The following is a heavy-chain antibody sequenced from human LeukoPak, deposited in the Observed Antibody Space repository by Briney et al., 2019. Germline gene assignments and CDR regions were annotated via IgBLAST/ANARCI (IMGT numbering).Heavy chain of an antibody. V-gene: IGHV4-39*01. D-gene: IGHD4-17*01. CDR3: ARSTVTALAHEYFQH. J-gene: IGHJ1*01. CDR2: IYYSGST. Sequence: PSETLSLTCTVSGGSISSSSYYWGWIRQPPGKGLEWIGSIYYSGSTYYNPSLKSRVTISVDTSKNQFSLKLSSVTAADTAVYYCARSTVTALAHEYFQHWGQGTLVTVSS. CDR1: GGSISSSSYY.